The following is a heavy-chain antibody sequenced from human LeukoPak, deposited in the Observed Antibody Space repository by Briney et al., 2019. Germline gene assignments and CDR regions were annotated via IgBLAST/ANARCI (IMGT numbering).Heavy chain of an antibody. V-gene: IGHV3-73*01. CDR3: TRQRPQTGTSDH. CDR2: VRGRANSYAT. CDR1: GFSFSDSP. D-gene: IGHD3-9*01. Sequence: GGSLKLSCAATGFSFSDSPMHWVRQASGKGLEWVGRVRGRANSYATGYAVSVEGRFTISRDDSESTAYLQMNSLILEDTAVYYCTRQRPQTGTSDHWGQGVLVTVSS. J-gene: IGHJ4*02.